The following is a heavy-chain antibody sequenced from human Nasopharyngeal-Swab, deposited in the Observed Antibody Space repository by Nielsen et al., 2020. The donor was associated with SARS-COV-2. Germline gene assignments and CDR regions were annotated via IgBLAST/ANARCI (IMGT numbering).Heavy chain of an antibody. V-gene: IGHV3-21*01. CDR3: ARDGLDYDFWSAYFMDV. J-gene: IGHJ6*02. CDR2: ISSSSSYI. D-gene: IGHD3-3*01. CDR1: GFTFNNYN. Sequence: GESLKISCAASGFTFNNYNFNWVRQAPGKGLEWVSSISSSSSYIYYADSVKGRFTISSDNAKNSLYLQMNSLRAKDTAVYYCARDGLDYDFWSAYFMDVWSQGTTVTVSS.